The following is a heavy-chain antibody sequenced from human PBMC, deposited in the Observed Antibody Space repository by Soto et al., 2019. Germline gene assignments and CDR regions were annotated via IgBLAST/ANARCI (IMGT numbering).Heavy chain of an antibody. Sequence: GESLKISCKNSGCSFPSYWIGWVRQMPGKGLEWMGIIHPGDSDTRYSPPFQGQVTISADKSITTAYLQWSSLKASDTAMYYCARARTIGPTNFDYWGQGTLVTVSS. CDR1: GCSFPSYW. V-gene: IGHV5-51*01. CDR3: ARARTIGPTNFDY. J-gene: IGHJ4*02. CDR2: IHPGDSDT.